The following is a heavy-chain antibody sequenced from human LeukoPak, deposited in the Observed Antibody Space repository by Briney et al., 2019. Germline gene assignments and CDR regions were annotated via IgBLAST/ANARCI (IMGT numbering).Heavy chain of an antibody. V-gene: IGHV3-64D*09. D-gene: IGHD2-15*01. CDR2: ISDSGGST. CDR3: VRGYSFGPYGMDV. Sequence: PGGSLRLSCSASGFPFSSYAMHWVRQAPGKGLEYVSVISDSGGSTYYADSVKGRFTISRDTSKNTLYLQMSSLRAEDTAVYFCVRGYSFGPYGMDVWGQGTTVTVSS. J-gene: IGHJ6*02. CDR1: GFPFSSYA.